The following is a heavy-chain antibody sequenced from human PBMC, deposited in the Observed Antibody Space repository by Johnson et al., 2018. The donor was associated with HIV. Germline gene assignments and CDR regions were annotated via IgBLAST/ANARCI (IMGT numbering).Heavy chain of an antibody. J-gene: IGHJ3*01. CDR2: IRWNSGTI. V-gene: IGHV3-9*01. CDR1: GFIFDDYA. D-gene: IGHD6-19*01. Sequence: VQLVESGGGLVQPGRSLRLSCAASGFIFDDYAMHWVRQAPGKGLEWVSGIRWNSGTIAYADSVKGRFIISRGNAENSLYLEMNSLRAEDTALYYCVKDRRFAVAGPHDGFDVWGLGTMVTVSS. CDR3: VKDRRFAVAGPHDGFDV.